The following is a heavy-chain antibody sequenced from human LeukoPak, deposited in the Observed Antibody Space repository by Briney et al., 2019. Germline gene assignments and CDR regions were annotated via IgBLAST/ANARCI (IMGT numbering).Heavy chain of an antibody. CDR2: INHSGST. CDR3: ARAVRLTGYYKPPLGY. J-gene: IGHJ4*02. D-gene: IGHD3-9*01. Sequence: PSETLSLTCAVYGGSFSGYYWSWIRQPPGKGLEWIGEINHSGSTNYNPSLKSRVTISVDTSKNQFSLKLSSVTAADTAVCYCARAVRLTGYYKPPLGYWGQGTLVTVSS. V-gene: IGHV4-34*01. CDR1: GGSFSGYY.